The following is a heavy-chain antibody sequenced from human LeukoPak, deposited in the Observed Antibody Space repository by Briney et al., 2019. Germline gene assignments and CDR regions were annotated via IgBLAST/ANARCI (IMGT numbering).Heavy chain of an antibody. J-gene: IGHJ4*02. D-gene: IGHD6-19*01. V-gene: IGHV4-30-4*01. Sequence: SPLQTLSLTCTVSGGSISSGDYYWSWIRQPPGRGLEWIGYIYYSGSTYYNPSLKSRVTISVDTSKNQFSLKLSSVTAADTAVYYCAREEIAVSVGVRWGQGTLVTVSS. CDR2: IYYSGST. CDR3: AREEIAVSVGVR. CDR1: GGSISSGDYY.